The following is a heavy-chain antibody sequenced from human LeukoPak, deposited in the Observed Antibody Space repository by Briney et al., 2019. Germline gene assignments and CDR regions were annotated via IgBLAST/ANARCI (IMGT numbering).Heavy chain of an antibody. CDR3: ASLCGGDCYPRDRDDY. V-gene: IGHV1-18*01. J-gene: IGHJ4*02. CDR2: ISAYNGNT. CDR1: GYTFTSYG. Sequence: ASVKVSCKASGYTFTSYGISWVRQAPGQGLEWMGWISAYNGNTNYAQKLQGRVTMTTDTSTSTAYMELRSLRSEDTAVYYCASLCGGDCYPRDRDDYWGQGTLVTVSS. D-gene: IGHD2-21*02.